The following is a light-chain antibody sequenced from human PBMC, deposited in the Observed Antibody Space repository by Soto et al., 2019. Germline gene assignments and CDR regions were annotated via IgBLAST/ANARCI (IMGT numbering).Light chain of an antibody. V-gene: IGKV3-15*01. CDR3: QQYNNWPPIT. CDR2: DAS. J-gene: IGKJ5*01. Sequence: VMTQSPATLSVPPGERATLSCSASQSISSNLAWYQHKPGQAPRLLIYDASTRATGIPARFSGSGSGTEFTLTISSLQSEDFAVYFCQQYNNWPPITFGQGTRLEIK. CDR1: QSISSN.